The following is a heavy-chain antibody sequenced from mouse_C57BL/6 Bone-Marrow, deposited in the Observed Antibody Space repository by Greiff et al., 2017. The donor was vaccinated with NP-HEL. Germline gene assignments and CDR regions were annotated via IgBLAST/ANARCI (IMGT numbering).Heavy chain of an antibody. J-gene: IGHJ4*01. CDR3: TTGLYAMDY. V-gene: IGHV14-4*01. CDR1: GFNIKDDY. CDR2: IDPENGDT. Sequence: EVQLVESGAELVRPGASVKLSCTASGFNIKDDYMHWVKQRPEQGLEWIGWIDPENGDTEYASKFQGKATITADTSSNTAYLQLSSLTSEDTAVYYCTTGLYAMDYWGQGTSVTVSS.